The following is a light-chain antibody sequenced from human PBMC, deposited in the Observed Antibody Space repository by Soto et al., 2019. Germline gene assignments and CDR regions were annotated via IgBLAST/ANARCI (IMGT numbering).Light chain of an antibody. V-gene: IGKV3-15*01. CDR3: QQYNDWSIT. Sequence: EIIMTQSPATLSVSPGERVTLSCRASQSVSDNVAWYQQRPGQSPRLLMHSASARAAGLPARFSGSGSGTEFSLSIHSLQSEDFAVYFCQQYNDWSITFGQGTRLETK. J-gene: IGKJ5*01. CDR1: QSVSDN. CDR2: SAS.